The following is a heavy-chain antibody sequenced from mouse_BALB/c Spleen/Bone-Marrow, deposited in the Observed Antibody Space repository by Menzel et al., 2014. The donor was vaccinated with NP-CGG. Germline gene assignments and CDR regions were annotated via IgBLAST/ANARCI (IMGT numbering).Heavy chain of an antibody. J-gene: IGHJ3*01. CDR1: GFDFSGFW. V-gene: IGHV4-1*02. D-gene: IGHD2-3*01. Sequence: EVQRVESGGGLVQPGGSLKLSCAASGFDFSGFWMGWVRQAPGKGLEWIGEINPDSSTINYTPSLKDRFIISRDNAKNTLHLQMSKVRSEDTALYYCARLGYYGGFAYWGQGTLVTVSA. CDR3: ARLGYYGGFAY. CDR2: INPDSSTI.